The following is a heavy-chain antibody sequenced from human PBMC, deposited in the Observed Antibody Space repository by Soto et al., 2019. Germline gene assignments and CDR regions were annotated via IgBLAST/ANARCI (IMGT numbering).Heavy chain of an antibody. CDR3: ANVRYSSPMGYYYGMDV. CDR2: IIPIFGTA. D-gene: IGHD6-19*01. J-gene: IGHJ6*02. V-gene: IGHV1-69*01. Sequence: QAQLEQSGGEVKKPWSSVKVSCKASRVAFSKFIVTWVRQAPGLGLEWVGGIIPIFGTANYAQKLQGRVTITADESTSPSYMEVNNLRSEDTAVYYCANVRYSSPMGYYYGMDVWGQGTTVTVSS. CDR1: RVAFSKFI.